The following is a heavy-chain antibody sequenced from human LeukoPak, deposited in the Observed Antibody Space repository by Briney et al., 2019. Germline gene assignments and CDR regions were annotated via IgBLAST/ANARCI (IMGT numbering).Heavy chain of an antibody. CDR2: ISYSGST. J-gene: IGHJ4*02. D-gene: IGHD3-10*01. V-gene: IGHV4-59*01. CDR1: GGSISSYY. Sequence: SETLSLNCTVSGGSISSYYWSWIRQPPGKGLEWIGYISYSGSTNYNPSLKSRVTISIDTSKNQFSLKLSSVTAADTAVYYCARVTGSLWFGDLTNSEGFDYWGQGTLVTASS. CDR3: ARVTGSLWFGDLTNSEGFDY.